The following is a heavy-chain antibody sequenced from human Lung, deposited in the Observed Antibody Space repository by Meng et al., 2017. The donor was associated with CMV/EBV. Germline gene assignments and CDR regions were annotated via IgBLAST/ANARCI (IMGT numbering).Heavy chain of an antibody. CDR2: ISYDGKNK. V-gene: IGHV3-30*02. CDR1: GFTFSSYG. D-gene: IGHD5-18*01. J-gene: IGHJ6*02. Sequence: GGSLRLSCAASGFTFSSYGTHWVRQAPGKGLEWVSFISYDGKNKYYADSVKGRFTISRDNSKNTLYLQMNSLRAEETAVYYCAKADGYRYANYYYGMDVWGQGTTVTVSS. CDR3: AKADGYRYANYYYGMDV.